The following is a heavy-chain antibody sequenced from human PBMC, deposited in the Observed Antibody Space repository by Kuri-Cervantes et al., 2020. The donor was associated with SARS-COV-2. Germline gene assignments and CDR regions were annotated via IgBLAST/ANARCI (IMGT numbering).Heavy chain of an antibody. CDR1: GFTFSDHY. J-gene: IGHJ4*02. CDR2: TRNKANSYTT. CDR3: ASAVAGLFDY. Sequence: GESLKISCAASGFTFSDHYMDWVRQAPGKGLEWVGRTRNKANSYTTEYAASVKGRLTISRDDSKNSLYLQMNSLKTEDTAVYYCASAVAGLFDYWGQGTLVTVSS. D-gene: IGHD6-19*01. V-gene: IGHV3-72*01.